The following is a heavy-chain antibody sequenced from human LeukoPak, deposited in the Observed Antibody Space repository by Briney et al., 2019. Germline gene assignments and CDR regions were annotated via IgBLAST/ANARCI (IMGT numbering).Heavy chain of an antibody. D-gene: IGHD5-12*01. CDR2: ISSSSSYI. CDR3: ARGSGYDSYFDY. CDR1: GFTFSSYS. V-gene: IGHV3-21*01. Sequence: GGSLRLSCAASGFTFSSYSMNWVRQAPGKGLEWVSSISSSSSYIYYADSVKGRFTNSRDNAKNSLYLQMNSLRAEDTAVYYCARGSGYDSYFDYWGQGTLVTVSS. J-gene: IGHJ4*02.